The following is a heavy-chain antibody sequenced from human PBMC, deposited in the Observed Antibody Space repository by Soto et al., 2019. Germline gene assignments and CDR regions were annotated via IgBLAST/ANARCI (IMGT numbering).Heavy chain of an antibody. Sequence: EVQLVESGGGLVKPGGSLRLSCAASGFTFSNAWMSWVRQAPGKGLEWVGRIKSKTDGWTTDYAAPVKGRFTITRDNSKNTQYLQMNSLKTDDTDVYYCTALGYCSCCSCYGGDYWGQGTLVTVSS. J-gene: IGHJ4*02. V-gene: IGHV3-15*01. CDR3: TALGYCSCCSCYGGDY. CDR1: GFTFSNAW. D-gene: IGHD2-15*01. CDR2: IKSKTDGWTT.